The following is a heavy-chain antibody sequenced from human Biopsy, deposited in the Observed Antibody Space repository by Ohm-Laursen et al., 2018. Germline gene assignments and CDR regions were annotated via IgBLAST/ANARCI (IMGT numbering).Heavy chain of an antibody. CDR2: INPSGSTT. CDR3: ARNTGWYGDLYYFDY. D-gene: IGHD6-19*01. CDR1: GYSFTSYY. Sequence: EASVKVSCKASGYSFTSYYMHWVRQAPGQGLVWMGMINPSGSTTSYPQIFQGRVTMTRDTSKSTVYMELSSLRSADTAVYFCARNTGWYGDLYYFDYWGQGTLVTVSS. J-gene: IGHJ4*02. V-gene: IGHV1-46*01.